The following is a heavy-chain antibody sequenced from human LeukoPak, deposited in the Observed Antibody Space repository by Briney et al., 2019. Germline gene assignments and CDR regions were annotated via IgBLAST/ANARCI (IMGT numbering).Heavy chain of an antibody. V-gene: IGHV5-51*01. CDR1: GYSSTSYW. CDR3: AAIGWFGGMGR. J-gene: IGHJ1*01. Sequence: VESLKISCKRSGYSSTSYWISSVGQMPGKGLEWMGIIDPGDSDTTYNPSFQGQVTISADKSISTSYLQWSSLKAADTAVYYCAAIGWFGGMGRWGKGTLVTVSS. D-gene: IGHD3-10*01. CDR2: IDPGDSDT.